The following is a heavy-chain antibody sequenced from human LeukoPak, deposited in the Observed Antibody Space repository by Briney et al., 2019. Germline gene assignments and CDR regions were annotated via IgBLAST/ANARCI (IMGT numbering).Heavy chain of an antibody. Sequence: GSSLTLSRAASGFTFSIYGMQGVRAAPGKRPGWVAAISYDVRKQYYADSVKGRFSISRDNSKNKLYLQLHSLRTEDRAVISCAKGTTLIEYYFDYWGQGSLVAVSP. CDR3: AKGTTLIEYYFDY. V-gene: IGHV3-30*18. D-gene: IGHD3-22*01. J-gene: IGHJ4*02. CDR2: ISYDVRKQ. CDR1: GFTFSIYG.